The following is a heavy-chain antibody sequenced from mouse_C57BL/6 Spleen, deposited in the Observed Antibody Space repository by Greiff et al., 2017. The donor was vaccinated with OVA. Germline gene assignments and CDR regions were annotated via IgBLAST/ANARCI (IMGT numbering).Heavy chain of an antibody. D-gene: IGHD2-9*01. CDR2: ISYDGSN. J-gene: IGHJ1*03. CDR3: ARSYYGYDDWYFDV. V-gene: IGHV3-6*01. Sequence: EVKLMESGPGLVKPSQSLSLTCSVTGYSITSGYYWNWIRQFPGNKLEWMGYISYDGSNNYNPSLKNRISITRDTSKNQFFLKLNSVTTEDTATYYCARSYYGYDDWYFDVWGTGTTVTVSS. CDR1: GYSITSGYY.